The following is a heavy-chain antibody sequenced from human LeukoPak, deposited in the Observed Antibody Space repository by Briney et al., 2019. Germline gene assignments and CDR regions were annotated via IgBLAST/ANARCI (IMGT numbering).Heavy chain of an antibody. V-gene: IGHV4-38-2*02. CDR2: IYHSGST. Sequence: PSETLSLTCTVYGYSISSGYYWGWIRQPPGKGLEWIGSIYHSGSTYYNPSLKSRVTISVDTSKNQFSLKLSSVTAADTAVYYCARLLGIGDYGVLGGYYMDVWGKGTTVTVSS. CDR3: ARLLGIGDYGVLGGYYMDV. D-gene: IGHD4-17*01. J-gene: IGHJ6*03. CDR1: GYSISSGYY.